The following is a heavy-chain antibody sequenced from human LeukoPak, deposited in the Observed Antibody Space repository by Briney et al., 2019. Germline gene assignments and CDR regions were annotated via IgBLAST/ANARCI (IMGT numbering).Heavy chain of an antibody. D-gene: IGHD2-2*01. Sequence: GGSLRLSCTASGFAFDEHGMSWVHQVPGKGLEWVSGINWSGGSTGCADPLRGRFTISRDNAKNSLYLQMDSLRAEDTALYYCARAPITSPFYFDYWGQGTLVTVSS. CDR2: INWSGGST. CDR3: ARAPITSPFYFDY. V-gene: IGHV3-20*04. CDR1: GFAFDEHG. J-gene: IGHJ4*02.